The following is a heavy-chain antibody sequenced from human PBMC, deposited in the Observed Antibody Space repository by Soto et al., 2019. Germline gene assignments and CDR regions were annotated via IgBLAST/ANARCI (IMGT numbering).Heavy chain of an antibody. CDR3: ARANIYASGGKTYDY. CDR1: GYILTNNW. J-gene: IGHJ4*02. CDR2: IYPTDSHT. Sequence: PGGSLKISFKCPGYILTNNWIGLVRQIPGKGLEWMGIIYPTDSHTRYSPSFQGQVTISVDKSINTAYPQWSSLKDSDTAMYYCARANIYASGGKTYDYWGQGTVVTVSS. V-gene: IGHV5-51*01. D-gene: IGHD2-15*01.